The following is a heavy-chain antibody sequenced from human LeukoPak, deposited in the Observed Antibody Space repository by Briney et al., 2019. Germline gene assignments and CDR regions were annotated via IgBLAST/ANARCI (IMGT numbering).Heavy chain of an antibody. J-gene: IGHJ3*02. CDR2: ISSSSSYI. V-gene: IGHV3-21*01. CDR1: GFTFSSYS. Sequence: PGGSLRLSCAASGFTFSSYSMNWVRQAPGKGLEWVSSISSSSSYIYYADSVKGRFTISRDNAKNSLYLQMNSLRAEDTAVYYCARDGPPLMITFGGVIVIPPDAFDIWGQGTMVTVSS. CDR3: ARDGPPLMITFGGVIVIPPDAFDI. D-gene: IGHD3-16*02.